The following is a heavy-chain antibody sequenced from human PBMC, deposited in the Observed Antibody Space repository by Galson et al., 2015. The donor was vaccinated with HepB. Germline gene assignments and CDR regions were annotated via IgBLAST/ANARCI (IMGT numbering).Heavy chain of an antibody. CDR3: ARDLVSGSYDINDY. V-gene: IGHV1-69*13. D-gene: IGHD1-26*01. Sequence: SVKVSCKASGGTFSSYAISWVRQAPGQGLEWMGGIIPIFGTANYAQKFQGRVTITADESTSTAYMELSSLRSEDTAVYYCARDLVSGSYDINDYWGQGTLVTVSS. CDR1: GGTFSSYA. CDR2: IIPIFGTA. J-gene: IGHJ4*02.